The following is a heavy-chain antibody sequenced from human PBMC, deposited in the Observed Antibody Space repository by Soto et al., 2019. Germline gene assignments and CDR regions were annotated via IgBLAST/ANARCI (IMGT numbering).Heavy chain of an antibody. CDR1: GGSISNHF. Sequence: PSETLSLTCTVFGGSISNHFWAWIRRSPGKGLEWIGYIYYSGNTNYNPSLKSRVTISVDTSKNQFSLKVSSVTAADTAMYYCATFKVGIFDDLCWGQGTLVTVSS. CDR2: IYYSGNT. CDR3: ATFKVGIFDDLC. D-gene: IGHD1-20*01. J-gene: IGHJ4*02. V-gene: IGHV4-59*08.